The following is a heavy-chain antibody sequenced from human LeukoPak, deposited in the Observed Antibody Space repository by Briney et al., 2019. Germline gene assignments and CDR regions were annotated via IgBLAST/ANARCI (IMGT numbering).Heavy chain of an antibody. J-gene: IGHJ5*02. CDR2: IYYSGST. D-gene: IGHD1-20*01. CDR3: ARGLRNWNDAGKYNWFDP. CDR1: GGSISSSSYY. V-gene: IGHV4-39*07. Sequence: SETLSLTCTVSGGSISSSSYYWGWIRRPPGKGLEWIGSIYYSGSTNYNPSLKSRVTMSVDTSKNQFSLKLSSVTAADTAVYYCARGLRNWNDAGKYNWFDPWGQGTLVTVSS.